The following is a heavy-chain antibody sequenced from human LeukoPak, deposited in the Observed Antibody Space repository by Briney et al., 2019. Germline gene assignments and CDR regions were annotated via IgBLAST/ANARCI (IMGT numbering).Heavy chain of an antibody. CDR3: AKGPYGPGAFDI. D-gene: IGHD3-10*01. V-gene: IGHV3-30*18. J-gene: IGHJ3*02. Sequence: GGSLRLSCAASGFTFSSYGMHWVRQAPGKGLEWVAVISYDGSNKYYADSVKGRFTISRDNSKNTLYLQMNSLRAEDTAVYYCAKGPYGPGAFDIWGQGTMVTVSS. CDR2: ISYDGSNK. CDR1: GFTFSSYG.